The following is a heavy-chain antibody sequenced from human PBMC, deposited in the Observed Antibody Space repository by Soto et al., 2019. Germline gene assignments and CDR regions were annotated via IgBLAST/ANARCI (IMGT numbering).Heavy chain of an antibody. J-gene: IGHJ4*02. CDR2: INAGNGNT. CDR3: ARAPGGPGIAEY. D-gene: IGHD6-13*01. CDR1: GYTFTSYA. Sequence: ASVKVSCKASGYTFTSYAMHWVRQAPGQRLEWMGWINAGNGNTKYSQKFQGRVTITRDTSASTAYMELSSLRSEDTAVYYCARAPGGPGIAEYRGQGTLVTVSS. V-gene: IGHV1-3*01.